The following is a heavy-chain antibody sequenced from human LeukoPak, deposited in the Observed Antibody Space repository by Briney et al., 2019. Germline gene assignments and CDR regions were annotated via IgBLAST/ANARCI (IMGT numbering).Heavy chain of an antibody. Sequence: SETLSLTCAVYGGSFSGYYWSWIRQPPGKGLEWIGEINHSGSTNYNPSLKSRVTISVDTFKNQFSLKLSSVTAADTAVYYCARRTDTAMEFDYWGQGTLVTVSS. CDR1: GGSFSGYY. CDR2: INHSGST. CDR3: ARRTDTAMEFDY. J-gene: IGHJ4*02. D-gene: IGHD5-18*01. V-gene: IGHV4-34*01.